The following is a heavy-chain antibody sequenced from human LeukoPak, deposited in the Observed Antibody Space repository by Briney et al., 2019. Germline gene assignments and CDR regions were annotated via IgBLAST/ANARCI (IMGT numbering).Heavy chain of an antibody. V-gene: IGHV4-59*08. CDR1: GGSISSYY. Sequence: SETLSLTCTVSGGSISSYYWSWIRQPPGKGLEWIGYIYYTGSTNYNPSLKSRVTISLDTSKNQFSLKLSSMTAADTAVYYCARQRVNKWNNLWSFDYWGQGTLVTVSS. CDR2: IYYTGST. CDR3: ARQRVNKWNNLWSFDY. D-gene: IGHD1/OR15-1a*01. J-gene: IGHJ4*02.